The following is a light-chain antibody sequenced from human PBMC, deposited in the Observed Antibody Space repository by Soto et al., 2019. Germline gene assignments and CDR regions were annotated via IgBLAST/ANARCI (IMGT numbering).Light chain of an antibody. CDR1: KRVITSY. J-gene: IGKJ5*01. CDR2: GAS. Sequence: EIVLTQSPGPRSLSPGERPPLSSRASKRVITSYLAWNQRKLGQLPRLLIYGASSRATGLPDRFSGSGSGADFTLTISRLEPEDFAVYYCQHYGSSSITFGQGTRLEIK. V-gene: IGKV3-20*01. CDR3: QHYGSSSIT.